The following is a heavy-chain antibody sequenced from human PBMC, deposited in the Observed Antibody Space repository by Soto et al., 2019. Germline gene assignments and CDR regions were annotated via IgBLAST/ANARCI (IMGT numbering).Heavy chain of an antibody. CDR1: GGTFSSYA. V-gene: IGHV1-69*12. Sequence: QVQLMQSGAEVKKPGSSVKVSCKASGGTFSSYAISWVRQAPGQGLEWMGGTIPIFGTANYAQKFQGRVTIPAAESTSTAYMELSSLRSEDTAVYYCARGYYDSSGYYPHAFDIWGQGTMVTVSS. J-gene: IGHJ3*02. D-gene: IGHD3-22*01. CDR2: TIPIFGTA. CDR3: ARGYYDSSGYYPHAFDI.